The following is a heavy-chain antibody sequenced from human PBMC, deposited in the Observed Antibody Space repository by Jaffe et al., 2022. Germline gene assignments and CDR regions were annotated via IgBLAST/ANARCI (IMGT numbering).Heavy chain of an antibody. CDR2: IDWDDDK. Sequence: QVTLKESGPALVKPTQTLTLTCTFSGTSLSTRGMRASWIRQPPGKAPEWLARIDWDDDKFYSTSLRTRLTISKDTSKNQVVLTMTNMDPVDTATYHCARIQYDSGGYRFDPWGQGTLVTVSS. J-gene: IGHJ5*02. V-gene: IGHV2-70*04. CDR3: ARIQYDSGGYRFDP. D-gene: IGHD3-22*01. CDR1: GTSLSTRGMR.